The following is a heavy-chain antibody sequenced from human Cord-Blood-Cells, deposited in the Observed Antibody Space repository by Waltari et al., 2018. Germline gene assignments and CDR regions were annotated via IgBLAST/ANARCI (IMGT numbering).Heavy chain of an antibody. J-gene: IGHJ6*03. Sequence: EVQLVESGGGLIQPGGSLRLSCAASGFTVSSNYMSWVRQDPGKGLEWVSVIYSGGSTYYADSVKGRFTISRDNSKNTLYLQMNSLRAEDTAVYYCARGSRYYDFHWYMDVWGKGTTVTVSS. D-gene: IGHD3-3*01. CDR2: IYSGGST. V-gene: IGHV3-53*01. CDR1: GFTVSSNY. CDR3: ARGSRYYDFHWYMDV.